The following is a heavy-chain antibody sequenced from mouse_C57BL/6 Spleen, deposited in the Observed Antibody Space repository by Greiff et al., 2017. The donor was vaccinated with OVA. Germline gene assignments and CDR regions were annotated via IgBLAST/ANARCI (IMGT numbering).Heavy chain of an antibody. CDR1: GYTFTDYN. J-gene: IGHJ3*01. Sequence: EVQLQQSGPELVKPGASVKMSCKASGYTFTDYNMHWVKQSHGKSLEWIGYINPNNGGTSYNQKFKGKATLTVNKSSSTAYMELRSLTSEDSAVYYCARPSAMMVTGGFAYWGQGTLVTVSA. V-gene: IGHV1-22*01. D-gene: IGHD2-3*01. CDR2: INPNNGGT. CDR3: ARPSAMMVTGGFAY.